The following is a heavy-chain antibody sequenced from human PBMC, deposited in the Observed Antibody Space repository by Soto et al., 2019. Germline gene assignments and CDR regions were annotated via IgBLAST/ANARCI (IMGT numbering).Heavy chain of an antibody. J-gene: IGHJ5*02. CDR3: AGDPDSHYNVSHAYYYP. CDR2: IIPIIGII. CDR1: GGTFSTYT. Sequence: VKASCKASGGTFSTYTITWVRQAPGQGLEWMGRIIPIIGIINYAQKFQGRVTITADKFTGTAYMELTRLRSDDTAVYYCAGDPDSHYNVSHAYYYPWGQGTLVTVSS. V-gene: IGHV1-69*04. D-gene: IGHD3-22*01.